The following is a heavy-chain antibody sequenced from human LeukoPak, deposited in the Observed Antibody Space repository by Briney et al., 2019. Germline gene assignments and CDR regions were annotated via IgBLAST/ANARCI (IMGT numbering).Heavy chain of an antibody. V-gene: IGHV4-34*01. CDR2: INHSGST. D-gene: IGHD6-19*01. CDR3: ASPIAMAGTSWYFDL. Sequence: SETLSLTCAGYGGSFSGYEWSWIRQPPGKGLEWIGEINHSGSTNYNPSLKSRVTISVDTSKNQFSLKLSSVTAADTAVYYCASPIAMAGTSWYFDLWGRGTLVTVSS. J-gene: IGHJ2*01. CDR1: GGSFSGYE.